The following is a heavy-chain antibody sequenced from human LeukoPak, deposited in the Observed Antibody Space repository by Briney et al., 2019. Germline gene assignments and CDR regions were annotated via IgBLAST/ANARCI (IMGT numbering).Heavy chain of an antibody. D-gene: IGHD4-23*01. CDR2: INVDGSVK. CDR1: GFTFSNYW. J-gene: IGHJ4*02. CDR3: VRDLILVDTPGDDFDY. Sequence: GGSLRLSCAASGFTFSNYWMHWVRQVPGKGLVWVSRINVDGSVKSYADSVKGRFTISRDNAKNTVSLQMNSLRAEDTAVHYCVRDLILVDTPGDDFDYWGQGALVTVSS. V-gene: IGHV3-74*01.